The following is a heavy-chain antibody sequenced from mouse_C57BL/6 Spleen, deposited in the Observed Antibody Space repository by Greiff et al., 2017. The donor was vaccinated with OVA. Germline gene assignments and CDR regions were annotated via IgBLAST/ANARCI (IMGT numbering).Heavy chain of an antibody. CDR1: GYTFTDYE. CDR2: IDPETGGT. J-gene: IGHJ2*01. CDR3: TRGLGRY. Sequence: QVQLQQSGAELVRPGASVTLSCKASGYTFTDYEMHWVKQTPVHGLEWIGAIDPETGGTAYNQKFQGKAILTADKSSSPAYMERRSLTSDDSAFYYCTRGLGRYWGQGTTLTVSS. D-gene: IGHD4-1*01. V-gene: IGHV1-15*01.